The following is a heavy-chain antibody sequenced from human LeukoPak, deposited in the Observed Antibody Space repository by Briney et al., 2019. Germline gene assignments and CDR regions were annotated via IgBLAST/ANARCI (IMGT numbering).Heavy chain of an antibody. J-gene: IGHJ4*02. CDR3: ARVTHDILTGYYKIDY. CDR2: ISSSSSTI. D-gene: IGHD3-9*01. V-gene: IGHV3-48*01. Sequence: GGSLRLSCAASGFTFSSYSMNWVRQAPGKGLEWVSYISSSSSTIYYADSVKGRFTISRDNAKNSLYLQMNSLRAEDTAVYYCARVTHDILTGYYKIDYWGQGTLVTVSS. CDR1: GFTFSSYS.